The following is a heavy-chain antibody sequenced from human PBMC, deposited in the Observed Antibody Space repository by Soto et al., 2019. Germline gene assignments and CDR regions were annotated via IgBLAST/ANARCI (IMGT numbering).Heavy chain of an antibody. CDR3: ASSRPPPFEYCSGGSCYSGLGQLDY. Sequence: PGESLKISCKGSGYSFTSYWIGWVRQMPGKGLEWMGIIYPGDSDTRYSPSFQGQVTISADKSISTAYLQWSSLKASDTAMYYCASSRPPPFEYCSGGSCYSGLGQLDYWGQGTLVTVSS. D-gene: IGHD2-15*01. CDR1: GYSFTSYW. J-gene: IGHJ4*02. V-gene: IGHV5-51*01. CDR2: IYPGDSDT.